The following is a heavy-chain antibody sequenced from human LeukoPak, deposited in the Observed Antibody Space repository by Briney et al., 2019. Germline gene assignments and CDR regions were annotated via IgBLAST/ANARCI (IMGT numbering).Heavy chain of an antibody. CDR1: GGSISSYY. D-gene: IGHD5-18*01. CDR2: IYYSAST. Sequence: SKTLSLTCTVSGGSISSYYWSWIRQPPLKGREWIGYIYYSASTNYNPSLKSRVTISVDASNNQFSLKLSSVTAADTAVYYCARAPRRYSYGYFDYWGQGTLVTVSS. J-gene: IGHJ4*02. CDR3: ARAPRRYSYGYFDY. V-gene: IGHV4-59*01.